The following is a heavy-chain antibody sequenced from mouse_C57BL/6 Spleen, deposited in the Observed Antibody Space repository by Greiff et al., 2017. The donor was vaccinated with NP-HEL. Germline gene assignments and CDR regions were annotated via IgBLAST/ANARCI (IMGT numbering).Heavy chain of an antibody. CDR1: GYTFTSYW. J-gene: IGHJ3*01. CDR2: INPSNGGT. Sequence: QVHVKQPGTELVKPGASVKLSCKASGYTFTSYWTHWVKQRPGQGLEWIGNINPSNGGTNYNEKFKSKATLTVDKSSSTAYMQLSSLTSEDSAVYYCAKGGSSYGWFAYWGQGTLVTVSA. V-gene: IGHV1-53*01. CDR3: AKGGSSYGWFAY. D-gene: IGHD1-1*01.